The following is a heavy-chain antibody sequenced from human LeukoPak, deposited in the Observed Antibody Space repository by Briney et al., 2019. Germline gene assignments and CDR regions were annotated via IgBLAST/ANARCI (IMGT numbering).Heavy chain of an antibody. J-gene: IGHJ3*02. D-gene: IGHD6-19*01. Sequence: SGTLSLTCAVSGGSITSSNWWGGVRQPPGKGRGWMGEIYHSGSTNYNPSLKSRVTISVDKSKNQFSLKLSSVTAADTAVYYCARDSPSSGYGAGAFDIWGQGTMVTVSS. V-gene: IGHV4-4*02. CDR2: IYHSGST. CDR1: GGSITSSNW. CDR3: ARDSPSSGYGAGAFDI.